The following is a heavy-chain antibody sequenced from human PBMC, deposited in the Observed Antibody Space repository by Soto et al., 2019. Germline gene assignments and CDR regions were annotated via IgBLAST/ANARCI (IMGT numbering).Heavy chain of an antibody. D-gene: IGHD2-15*01. CDR2: IDPSDSYT. J-gene: IGHJ4*02. CDR1: GYSFTSYW. Sequence: GESLKISCKGSGYSFTSYWISWVRQMPGKGLEWMGRIDPSDSYTNYSPSFQGHVTISADKSISTAYLQWSSLKASDTAMYYCARGRGYCSGGSCYPDYWGQGTLVTVSS. V-gene: IGHV5-10-1*01. CDR3: ARGRGYCSGGSCYPDY.